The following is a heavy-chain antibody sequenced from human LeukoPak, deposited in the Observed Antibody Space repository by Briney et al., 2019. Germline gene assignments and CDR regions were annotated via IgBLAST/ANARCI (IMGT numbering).Heavy chain of an antibody. CDR1: GFTFSSYS. J-gene: IGHJ4*02. CDR3: ASLHYYDSSGRDY. D-gene: IGHD3-22*01. V-gene: IGHV3-21*01. Sequence: KPGGSLRLSCAASGFTFSSYSMTWVRQAPGKGLKRVSTISSSGIYTYYADSVKGRFTISRDDAKNSLYLQMNSLRAEDTAVYYCASLHYYDSSGRDYWGQGTLVTVPS. CDR2: ISSSGIYT.